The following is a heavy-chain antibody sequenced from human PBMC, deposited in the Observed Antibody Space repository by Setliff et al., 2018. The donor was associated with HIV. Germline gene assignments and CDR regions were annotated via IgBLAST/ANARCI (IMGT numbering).Heavy chain of an antibody. J-gene: IGHJ6*04. CDR2: IKWNGGST. Sequence: GGSLRLSCAASEFTLSGYSMSWVRQGTGKGLAWVSSIKWNGGSTGYADSVKGRFTISRDNAKNSLYLQINSLRAEDTALYYCARDIPFGALLMLRAYMDVWGKGTTVTVSS. D-gene: IGHD3-10*01. CDR1: EFTLSGYS. V-gene: IGHV3-20*04. CDR3: ARDIPFGALLMLRAYMDV.